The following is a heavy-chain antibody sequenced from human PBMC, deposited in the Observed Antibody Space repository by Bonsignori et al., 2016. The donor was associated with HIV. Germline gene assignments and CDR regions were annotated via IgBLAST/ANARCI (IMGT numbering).Heavy chain of an antibody. CDR2: ISSSSSYI. D-gene: IGHD2-15*01. J-gene: IGHJ4*02. V-gene: IGHV3-21*01. CDR3: ARDPGGHCSGGSCYGLGDY. Sequence: VRQAPGKGLEWVSSISSSSSYIYYADSVKGRFTISRDNAKNSLYLQMNSLRAEDTAVYYCARDPGGHCSGGSCYGLGDYWGQGTLVTVSS.